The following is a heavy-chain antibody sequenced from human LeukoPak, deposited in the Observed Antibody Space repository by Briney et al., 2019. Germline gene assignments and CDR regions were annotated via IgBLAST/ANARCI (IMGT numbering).Heavy chain of an antibody. CDR3: ARARTMIVVVRFTSDAFDI. J-gene: IGHJ3*02. CDR1: GGTFSSYA. Sequence: SVKVSCKASGGTFSSYAISWVRQAPGQGLEWMGGIIPIFGTANYAQKFQGRVTITADKSTSTAYMELSSLRSEDTAVYYCARARTMIVVVRFTSDAFDIWGQGTMVTVSS. V-gene: IGHV1-69*06. D-gene: IGHD3-22*01. CDR2: IIPIFGTA.